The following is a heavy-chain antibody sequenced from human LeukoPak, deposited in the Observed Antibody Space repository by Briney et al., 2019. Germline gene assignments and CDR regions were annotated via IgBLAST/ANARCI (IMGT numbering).Heavy chain of an antibody. CDR1: GFIFSSYE. J-gene: IGHJ4*02. Sequence: PGGSLRLSCAASGFIFSSYEMNWARQAPGKGLEWVSYISSSGSTIYYADSVKGRFTISRDNAQNSLYLQMNSLRAEDTAVYYCAREGSSSWYGVDYWGQGTLVTVSS. CDR3: AREGSSSWYGVDY. CDR2: ISSSGSTI. V-gene: IGHV3-48*03. D-gene: IGHD6-13*01.